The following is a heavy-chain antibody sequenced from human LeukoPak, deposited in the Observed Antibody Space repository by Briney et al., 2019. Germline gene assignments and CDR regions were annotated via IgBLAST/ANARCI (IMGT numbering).Heavy chain of an antibody. Sequence: PGGSLRLSCEGSGFIFTSYAMTWVRQAPGKGLERVSGIVGTSGNTYYADSVKGRFTISRDISKSTLYLQMNSLRVEDTAQYYCAKDKIVGDGRWDFDHWGQGTLVTVSS. CDR3: AKDKIVGDGRWDFDH. J-gene: IGHJ5*02. CDR1: GFIFTSYA. V-gene: IGHV3-23*01. D-gene: IGHD1-26*01. CDR2: IVGTSGNT.